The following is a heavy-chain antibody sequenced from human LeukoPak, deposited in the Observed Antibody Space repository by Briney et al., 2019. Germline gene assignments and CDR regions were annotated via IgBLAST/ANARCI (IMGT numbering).Heavy chain of an antibody. J-gene: IGHJ4*02. CDR1: GFTFSGSA. CDR3: TRLDGYRLIDY. CDR2: IRSKTNNYAT. Sequence: QPGGSLRLSCAASGFTFSGSALHWVRQASGKGLEWIGRIRSKTNNYATTYAASVTGRFTISRDDAENTAYLQMNSLKTEDTAVYYCTRLDGYRLIDYWGQGTLVTVSS. D-gene: IGHD3-16*02. V-gene: IGHV3-73*01.